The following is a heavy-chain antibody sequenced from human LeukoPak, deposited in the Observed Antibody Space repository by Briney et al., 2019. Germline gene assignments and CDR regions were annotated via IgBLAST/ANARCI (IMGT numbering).Heavy chain of an antibody. D-gene: IGHD4-17*01. CDR3: ASRTTVTDADGFDI. V-gene: IGHV3-66*01. CDR1: EFTVNSNY. CDR2: IYSGGST. J-gene: IGHJ3*02. Sequence: GGSLRLSCAASEFTVNSNYMIWVRQAPGEGLEWVSLIYSGGSTYNADSVKDRFTISRDNSKNKVYLQMNSLRAEDTAVYYCASRTTVTDADGFDIWGQGTMVTVSS.